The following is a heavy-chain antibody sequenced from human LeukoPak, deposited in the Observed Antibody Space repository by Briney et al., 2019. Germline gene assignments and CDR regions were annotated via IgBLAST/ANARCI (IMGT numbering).Heavy chain of an antibody. D-gene: IGHD3-3*02. CDR1: GGSISSSSYY. Sequence: PSETLSLTCTVSGGSISSSSYYWGWIRQPPGKGLEWIGRIYTSGSTNYNPSLKSRVTISVDTSKNQFSLKLSSVTAADTAVYYCASISSGRWGQGTLVTVST. CDR3: ASISSGR. V-gene: IGHV4-39*07. J-gene: IGHJ4*02. CDR2: IYTSGST.